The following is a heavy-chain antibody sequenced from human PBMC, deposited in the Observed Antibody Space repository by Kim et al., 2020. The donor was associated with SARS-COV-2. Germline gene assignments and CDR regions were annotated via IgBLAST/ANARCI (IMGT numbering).Heavy chain of an antibody. Sequence: GGSLRLSCAASGFTFSSYAMSWVRQAPGKGLEWVSAISGSGGSTYYADSVKGRFTISRDNSKNTLYLQMNSLRAEDTAVYYCAKGRIAAAKGYYGMDVWGQGTTVTVSS. D-gene: IGHD6-13*01. CDR2: ISGSGGST. CDR3: AKGRIAAAKGYYGMDV. CDR1: GFTFSSYA. J-gene: IGHJ6*02. V-gene: IGHV3-23*01.